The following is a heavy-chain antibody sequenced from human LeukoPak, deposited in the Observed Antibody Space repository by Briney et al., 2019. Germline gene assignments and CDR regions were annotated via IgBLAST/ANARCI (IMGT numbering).Heavy chain of an antibody. CDR2: IIPILGIA. Sequence: SVKVSCKASGGTFSSYAISWVRQAPGQGLEWMGRIIPILGIANYAQKFQGRVTITADKSTSTVYMELSSLRSEDTAVYYCAREGSGWYHYWGQGTLVTVSS. V-gene: IGHV1-69*04. D-gene: IGHD6-19*01. J-gene: IGHJ4*02. CDR3: AREGSGWYHY. CDR1: GGTFSSYA.